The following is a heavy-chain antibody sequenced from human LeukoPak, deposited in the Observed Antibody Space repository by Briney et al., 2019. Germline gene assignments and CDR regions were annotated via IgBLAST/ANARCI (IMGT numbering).Heavy chain of an antibody. D-gene: IGHD6-19*01. V-gene: IGHV3-23*01. CDR1: GFTFSSYW. CDR3: TQQWLVLGAFDI. J-gene: IGHJ3*02. CDR2: ISGSGDST. Sequence: GGSLRLSCAASGFTFSSYWMSWVRQAPGKGLEWVSAISGSGDSTYDADSVKGRFTISRDNSKNTLYLQMNSLRAEDTAVYYCTQQWLVLGAFDIWGQGTMVTVSS.